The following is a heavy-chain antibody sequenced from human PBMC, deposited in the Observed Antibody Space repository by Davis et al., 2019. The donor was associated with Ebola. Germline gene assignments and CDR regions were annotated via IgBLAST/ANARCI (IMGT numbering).Heavy chain of an antibody. J-gene: IGHJ5*02. CDR3: AREPPLRFLEWLSTFNWFDP. Sequence: GESLKISCTASGFSFSSYWMTWVRQAPGKGLEWVASIKRDGSENYYVDSVKGRFTISRDNAKNSLYLQMNSLRAEDTAVYYCAREPPLRFLEWLSTFNWFDPWGQGTLVTVSS. V-gene: IGHV3-7*03. CDR1: GFSFSSYW. CDR2: IKRDGSEN. D-gene: IGHD3-3*01.